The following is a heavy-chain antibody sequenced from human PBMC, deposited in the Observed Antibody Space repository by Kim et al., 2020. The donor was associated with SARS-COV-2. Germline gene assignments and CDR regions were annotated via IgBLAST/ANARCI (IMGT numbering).Heavy chain of an antibody. CDR1: GYSSTGYG. J-gene: IGHJ4*02. V-gene: IGHV1-18*01. CDR2: ISAHNANT. Sequence: ASVKVSCKASGYSSTGYGLTWVRQAPGQGLEWMGWISAHNANTHYAQSLQGRVTMTTDTSTNTAFMELRTLRSDDTAIYYCARSTSGSLREWGQGTPVIV. CDR3: ARSTSGSLRE. D-gene: IGHD1-26*01.